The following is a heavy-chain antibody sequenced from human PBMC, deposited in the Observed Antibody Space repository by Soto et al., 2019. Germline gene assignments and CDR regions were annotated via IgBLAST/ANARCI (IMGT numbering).Heavy chain of an antibody. Sequence: QVQLVESGGGLVKPGGYLRLSCAASGFTFSNYYMSWVRQAPGKGLEWVSYISSTATYTNYADSVKGRFTISRDNAKNSMHLQMTSRRAEDTGVYYWVRDLSGDYGALCDYWGQGTLVTVSS. CDR3: VRDLSGDYGALCDY. V-gene: IGHV3-11*05. CDR1: GFTFSNYY. CDR2: ISSTATYT. J-gene: IGHJ4*02. D-gene: IGHD4-17*01.